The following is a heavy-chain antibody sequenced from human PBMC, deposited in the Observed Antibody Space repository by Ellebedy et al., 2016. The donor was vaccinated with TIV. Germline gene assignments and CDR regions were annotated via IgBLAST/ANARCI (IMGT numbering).Heavy chain of an antibody. CDR3: AKGRGGGSDSSDPRYYFDY. J-gene: IGHJ4*02. CDR2: ISHTVSRT. D-gene: IGHD3-22*01. Sequence: GESLKISCAASGFTFSSYAMSWLRQVSVEGREWVATISHTVSRTYYADSVEGRFTISRDNSKKTLYLQMNSLRAEDTAIYYCAKGRGGGSDSSDPRYYFDYWGLGTLVTVSS. V-gene: IGHV3-23*01. CDR1: GFTFSSYA.